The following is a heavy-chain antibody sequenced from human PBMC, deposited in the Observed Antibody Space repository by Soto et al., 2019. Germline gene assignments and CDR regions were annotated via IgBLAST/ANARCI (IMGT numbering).Heavy chain of an antibody. CDR3: ASALRSSYDFWSGVGGTLDY. CDR2: INPSGGST. D-gene: IGHD3-3*01. J-gene: IGHJ4*02. Sequence: GASVKVSCKASGYTFTSYYMHWVRQAPGQGLEWMGIINPSGGSTSYAQKFQGRVTMTRDTSTSTVYMELSSLRSEDTAVYYCASALRSSYDFWSGVGGTLDYWGQGTLVTVSS. V-gene: IGHV1-46*03. CDR1: GYTFTSYY.